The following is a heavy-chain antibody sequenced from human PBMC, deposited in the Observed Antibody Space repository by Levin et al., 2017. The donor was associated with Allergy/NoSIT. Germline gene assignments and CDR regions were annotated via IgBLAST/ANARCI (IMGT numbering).Heavy chain of an antibody. CDR3: ARQLGNFWSGYNYFDY. CDR1: GCTFSSYE. J-gene: IGHJ4*02. D-gene: IGHD3-3*01. CDR2: ISSTGSTI. Sequence: PGGSLRLSCAASGCTFSSYEMNWVRRAPGKGLEWVSYISSTGSTIYSADSVKGRCTISRDNAKNSLYLHMNSLRAEDTAVYYCARQLGNFWSGYNYFDYWGQGTLVTVSS. V-gene: IGHV3-48*03.